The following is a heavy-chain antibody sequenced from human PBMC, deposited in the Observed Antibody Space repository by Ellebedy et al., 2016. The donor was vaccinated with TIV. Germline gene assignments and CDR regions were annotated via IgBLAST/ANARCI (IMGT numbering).Heavy chain of an antibody. J-gene: IGHJ4*02. CDR3: TRDMVQGMVARYLWFDY. V-gene: IGHV1-18*01. CDR2: ISAYTGNT. Sequence: ASVKVSCKASGYAFGSYGISWVRQAPGQGLEWMGWISAYTGNTNYAQKFQRRVTMSTDPSTSTAYMELSSLRTDDTDVYYCTRDMVQGMVARYLWFDYWGQGTLVTVSS. D-gene: IGHD5-12*01. CDR1: GYAFGSYG.